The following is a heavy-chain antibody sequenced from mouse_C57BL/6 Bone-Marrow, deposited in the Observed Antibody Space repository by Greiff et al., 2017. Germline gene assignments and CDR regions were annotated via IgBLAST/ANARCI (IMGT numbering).Heavy chain of an antibody. V-gene: IGHV1-15*01. CDR3: TGSGPWFAY. J-gene: IGHJ3*01. D-gene: IGHD3-2*02. CDR2: IDPETGGT. CDR1: GYTFTDYE. Sequence: QVQLQQSGAELVRPGASVTLSCKASGYTFTDYEMHWVKQTPVHGLEWIGAIDPETGGTASNQPFKGKAILTADKSSSTAYMELRSLTAEDAAVYYCTGSGPWFAYWGQGTLVTVSA.